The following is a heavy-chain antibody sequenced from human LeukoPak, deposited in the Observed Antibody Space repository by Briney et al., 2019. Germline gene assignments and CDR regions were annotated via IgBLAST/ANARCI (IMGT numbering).Heavy chain of an antibody. Sequence: SETLSLTCTVSGGSINSYYWSWIRQPPGKGLEWIGYIYYSGSTNYNPSLKSRVTISVDTSKNQFSLKLSSVTAADTAVYYCARGDQYYYDSSAPPNWFDPWGQGTLVTVSS. CDR3: ARGDQYYYDSSAPPNWFDP. D-gene: IGHD3-22*01. J-gene: IGHJ5*02. CDR2: IYYSGST. CDR1: GGSINSYY. V-gene: IGHV4-59*01.